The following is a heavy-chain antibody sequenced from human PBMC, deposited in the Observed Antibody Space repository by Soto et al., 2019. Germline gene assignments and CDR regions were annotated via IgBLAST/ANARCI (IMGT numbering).Heavy chain of an antibody. CDR3: ARGGSSSDNGMDV. V-gene: IGHV3-48*02. CDR1: GFSFSTYS. CDR2: ISSRSYTI. Sequence: EVQLLESGGGLVQPGGSLRLSCAASGFSFSTYSMNWVRQAPGKGLEWVSYISSRSYTIYYIDSVKGRFTISRDNAKSSLYLQMNSLRDEDMAVYYCARGGSSSDNGMDVWGQGTTVTVSS. J-gene: IGHJ6*02. D-gene: IGHD6-6*01.